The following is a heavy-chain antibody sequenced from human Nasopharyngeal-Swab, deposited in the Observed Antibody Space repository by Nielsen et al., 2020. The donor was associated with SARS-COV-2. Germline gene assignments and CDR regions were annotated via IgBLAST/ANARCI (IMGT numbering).Heavy chain of an antibody. CDR1: GFTVSSNY. CDR3: ARQGFVLYFDY. D-gene: IGHD2-8*01. Sequence: GGSLRLSCAASGFTVSSNYMSWVRQAPGKGLEWVSVIYSGGSTYYADSVKGRFTISRDNSKNTLYLQMNSLRAGDTAVYYCARQGFVLYFDYWGQGTLVTVSS. V-gene: IGHV3-66*02. J-gene: IGHJ4*02. CDR2: IYSGGST.